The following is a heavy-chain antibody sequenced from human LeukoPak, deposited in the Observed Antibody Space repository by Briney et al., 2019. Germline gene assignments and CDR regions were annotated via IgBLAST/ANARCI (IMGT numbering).Heavy chain of an antibody. V-gene: IGHV4-59*08. Sequence: SDNLSLTCTGTGGSISSYYWSWIRQPTGKGLEWIGYIYYSGSTNYNPSLRSRVTISVDTSKNKFSLKLRSVTSAHAAVYYCARQNFGAAPLRDWGQGTLVTVSS. CDR2: IYYSGST. J-gene: IGHJ4*02. D-gene: IGHD2-21*01. CDR1: GGSISSYY. CDR3: ARQNFGAAPLRD.